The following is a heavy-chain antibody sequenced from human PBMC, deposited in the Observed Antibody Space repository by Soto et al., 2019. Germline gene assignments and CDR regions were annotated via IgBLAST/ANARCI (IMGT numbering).Heavy chain of an antibody. CDR2: IKSKTDGGTA. CDR3: ATEMRHSNGWYGAFNI. D-gene: IGHD6-19*01. Sequence: EVQLVESGGGLVKPGGSLRLSCAASGLSLSNAWMDWVRQAPGKGLEWVGRIKSKTDGGTADFAAPLKGRFTISRDDSRNTLFLQGNNVETEDTAVYYCATEMRHSNGWYGAFNIWGQGTMITVSS. V-gene: IGHV3-15*01. J-gene: IGHJ3*02. CDR1: GLSLSNAW.